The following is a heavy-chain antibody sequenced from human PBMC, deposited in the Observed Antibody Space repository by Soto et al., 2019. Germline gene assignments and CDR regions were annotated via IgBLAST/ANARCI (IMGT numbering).Heavy chain of an antibody. CDR1: GGKFRSYA. CDR2: IIPIFGTT. Sequence: ASVKVSCKASGGKFRSYAISWVRQAPGQGLEWMGGIIPIFGTTNYAQKFKGRVTINADKSTSTAYMELSSLRSEDTAVYFCARVGLHCIDTGCTLRDYYYGMDVWGQGTTVTVSS. D-gene: IGHD2-2*01. J-gene: IGHJ6*02. V-gene: IGHV1-69*06. CDR3: ARVGLHCIDTGCTLRDYYYGMDV.